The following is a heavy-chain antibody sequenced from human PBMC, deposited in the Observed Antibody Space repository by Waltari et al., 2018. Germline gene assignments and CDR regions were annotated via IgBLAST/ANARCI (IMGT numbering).Heavy chain of an antibody. J-gene: IGHJ5*02. V-gene: IGHV3-21*01. CDR2: ISSSSSYI. Sequence: EVQLVESGGGLVKPGGSLRLSCAASGFTFSSYSMNWVRQAPGKGLEWVSSISSSSSYICYAGSVKGRFTISRDNAKNSLYLQMNSLRAEDTAVYYCARSHHSIAGLNWFDPWGQGTLVTVSS. D-gene: IGHD6-6*01. CDR1: GFTFSSYS. CDR3: ARSHHSIAGLNWFDP.